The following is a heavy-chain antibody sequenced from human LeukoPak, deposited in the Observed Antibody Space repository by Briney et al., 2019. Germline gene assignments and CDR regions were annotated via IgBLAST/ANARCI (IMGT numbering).Heavy chain of an antibody. V-gene: IGHV5-51*01. D-gene: IGHD1-26*01. CDR3: ARSYSGRYAYFDY. Sequence: GESLKISCKGSGFSFTSYWIGWVRQMPGKGLEWMGIIYPGDFDTRYSPSFQGQVSISADKSIGTAYLQWSSLKASDTAMYYCARSYSGRYAYFDYWGQGTLLTVSS. CDR2: IYPGDFDT. CDR1: GFSFTSYW. J-gene: IGHJ4*02.